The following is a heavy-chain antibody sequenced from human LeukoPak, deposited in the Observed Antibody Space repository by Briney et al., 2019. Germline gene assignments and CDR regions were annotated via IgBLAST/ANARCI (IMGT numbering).Heavy chain of an antibody. Sequence: GASVKVSCKASGYTFTGYYMHWVRQAAAQGLEGMGWINPNSGGTNYAQKFQGRVTMTRDTSISTAYMELSRLRADDTAVYYCTRDMYSGSYPPFDYWGQGTLVTVSS. CDR3: TRDMYSGSYPPFDY. J-gene: IGHJ4*02. D-gene: IGHD1-26*01. CDR1: GYTFTGYY. CDR2: INPNSGGT. V-gene: IGHV1-2*02.